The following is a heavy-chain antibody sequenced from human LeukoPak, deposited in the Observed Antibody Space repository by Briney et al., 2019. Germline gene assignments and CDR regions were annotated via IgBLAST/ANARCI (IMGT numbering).Heavy chain of an antibody. J-gene: IGHJ4*02. Sequence: TGESLKISCKGSGYSFASYWIGWVRQMPGKGLEWMGIIYPGDSDTRYSPSFQGQVTISVDKPISTAYLQWSSLKASDTAMYYCARVAKYYYGSGSYRPHYFDYWGQGTLVTVSS. CDR1: GYSFASYW. D-gene: IGHD3-10*01. CDR3: ARVAKYYYGSGSYRPHYFDY. CDR2: IYPGDSDT. V-gene: IGHV5-51*01.